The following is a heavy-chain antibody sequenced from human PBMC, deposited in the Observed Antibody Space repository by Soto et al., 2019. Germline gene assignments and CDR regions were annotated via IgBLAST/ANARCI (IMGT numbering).Heavy chain of an antibody. CDR2: INPNSGGT. CDR3: ARVGASKYYDFWSGYLQPFGY. D-gene: IGHD3-3*01. Sequence: ASVKVSCKASGYTFTGYYMHWVRQAPGQGLEWMGWINPNSGGTNYAQKFQGRVTMTRDTSISTAYMELSRLRSDDTAVYYCARVGASKYYDFWSGYLQPFGYWGQGTLVTVSS. V-gene: IGHV1-2*02. J-gene: IGHJ4*02. CDR1: GYTFTGYY.